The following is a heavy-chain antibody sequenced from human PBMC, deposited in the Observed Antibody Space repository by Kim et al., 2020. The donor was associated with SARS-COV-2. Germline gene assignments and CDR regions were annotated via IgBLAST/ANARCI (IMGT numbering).Heavy chain of an antibody. CDR3: ATVDSSGRNYYYYYGMDV. CDR1: GFTFSSYA. D-gene: IGHD6-19*01. J-gene: IGHJ6*02. CDR2: ISGSGGST. Sequence: GGSLRLSCVASGFTFSSYAMSWVRQAPGKGLEWVSAISGSGGSTFYADSVKGRFTISRDNSKNTLYLQMNSLRAEDTAVYYCATVDSSGRNYYYYYGMDVWGQGTTVTVSS. V-gene: IGHV3-23*01.